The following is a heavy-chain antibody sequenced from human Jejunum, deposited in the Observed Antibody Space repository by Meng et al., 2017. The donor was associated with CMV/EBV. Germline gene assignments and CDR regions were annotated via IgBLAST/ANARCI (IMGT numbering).Heavy chain of an antibody. CDR3: GDPPSDY. CDR2: INQDGSEK. V-gene: IGHV3-7*01. J-gene: IGHJ4*01. CDR1: GFTFNRFW. Sequence: RLSCAASGFTFNRFWMTWVRQAPGKGLEWVANINQDGSEKNYVDSVKGRFTISRDNAENSLYLQMNSLRAEDTAVYYCGDPPSDYWGHGTKVTVSS.